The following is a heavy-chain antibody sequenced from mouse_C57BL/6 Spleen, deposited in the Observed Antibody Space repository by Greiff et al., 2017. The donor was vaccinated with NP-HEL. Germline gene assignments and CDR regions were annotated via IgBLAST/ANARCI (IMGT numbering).Heavy chain of an antibody. CDR2: IYPADSYT. CDR3: ASAGGSSYVDFGG. Sequence: QVQLQQPGAELVRPGTSVKLSCKASGYTFTSYWMHWVKQRPGQGLEWIGVIYPADSYTNYNEKFKGKATLTVDTSSSTAYMQLSSLTSEDSAVFCCASAGGSSYVDFGGWGKSTTLSV. V-gene: IGHV1-59*01. J-gene: IGHJ2*01. CDR1: GYTFTSYW. D-gene: IGHD1-1*01.